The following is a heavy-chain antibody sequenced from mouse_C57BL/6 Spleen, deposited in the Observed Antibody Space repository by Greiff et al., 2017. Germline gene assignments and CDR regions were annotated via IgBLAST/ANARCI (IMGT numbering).Heavy chain of an antibody. Sequence: EVQLQQSGPELVKPGASVKISCKASGYTFTDYYMNWVKQSPGKSLEWIGDINPNNGGTSYNQKFKGKATLTVDKSSSPAYMELRSLTSDDSAVYYCARRLGRGYFDYWGQGTTLTVSS. D-gene: IGHD4-1*01. CDR2: INPNNGGT. CDR1: GYTFTDYY. J-gene: IGHJ2*01. V-gene: IGHV1-26*01. CDR3: ARRLGRGYFDY.